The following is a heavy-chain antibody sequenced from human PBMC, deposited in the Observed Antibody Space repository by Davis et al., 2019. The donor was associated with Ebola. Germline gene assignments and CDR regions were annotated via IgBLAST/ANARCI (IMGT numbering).Heavy chain of an antibody. CDR1: GYTFNLYG. CDR3: ARSRAYSSSWYLWFDP. Sequence: ASVKVSCKASGYTFNLYGISWVRQAPGQGLEWMGWISAYNGNTNYAQRFQDRVTMTTDTSTNTAYMEVRGLRSDDTAVYYCARSRAYSSSWYLWFDPWGQGTLVTVSS. J-gene: IGHJ5*02. CDR2: ISAYNGNT. D-gene: IGHD6-13*01. V-gene: IGHV1-18*01.